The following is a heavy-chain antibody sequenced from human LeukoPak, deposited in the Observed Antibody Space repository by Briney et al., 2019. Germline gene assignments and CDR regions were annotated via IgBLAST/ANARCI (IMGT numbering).Heavy chain of an antibody. CDR1: GFTFSSYW. D-gene: IGHD4-17*01. CDR3: ARADGDLWVDY. CDR2: INSDGRST. J-gene: IGHJ4*02. V-gene: IGHV3-74*01. Sequence: GGSLRLSCAASGFTFSSYWMHWVRQAPGKGLVWVSRINSDGRSTIYADSVKGRFTISRDNARNTLYLQMNSLRAEDTAVYYCARADGDLWVDYWGQGTLVTVSS.